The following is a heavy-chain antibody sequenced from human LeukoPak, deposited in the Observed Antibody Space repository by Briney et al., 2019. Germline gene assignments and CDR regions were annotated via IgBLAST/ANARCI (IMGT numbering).Heavy chain of an antibody. CDR3: ARGGRRFNTRGDY. Sequence: SETLSVTCAVYGGSFSGYYWSWIRQPPGKGLEWIGEINHSGSTNYNPSLKSRVTISVDTSKNQFSLKLSSVTAADTAVYYCARGGRRFNTRGDYWGQGTLVTVSS. V-gene: IGHV4-34*01. D-gene: IGHD3-10*01. J-gene: IGHJ4*02. CDR1: GGSFSGYY. CDR2: INHSGST.